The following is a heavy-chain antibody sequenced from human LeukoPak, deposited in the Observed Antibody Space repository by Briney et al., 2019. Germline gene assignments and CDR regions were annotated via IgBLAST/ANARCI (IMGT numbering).Heavy chain of an antibody. CDR1: GFTFDDYA. V-gene: IGHV3-9*01. CDR2: ISWNSGSI. D-gene: IGHD1-26*01. CDR3: AKDRIGRYYYYYYGMDV. Sequence: GGSLRLSCAAPGFTFDDYAMHWVRQAPGKGLEWVSGISWNSGSIGYADSVKGRFTISRDNAKNSLYLQMNSLRAEDTALYYCAKDRIGRYYYYYYGMDVWGQGTTVTVSS. J-gene: IGHJ6*02.